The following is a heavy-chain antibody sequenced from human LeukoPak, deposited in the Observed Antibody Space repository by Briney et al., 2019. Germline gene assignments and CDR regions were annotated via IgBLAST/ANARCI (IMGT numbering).Heavy chain of an antibody. Sequence: GGSLRLSCAASGFTFSNYGMHWVRQAPGKGLEWVAVIWDDGSNEYYADSVKGRFTIFRDNRRNTLYLQMNSLRAEDTAVYSCARDDSRTQDYWGQGTLVTVSS. V-gene: IGHV3-33*01. CDR3: ARDDSRTQDY. CDR1: GFTFSNYG. D-gene: IGHD1-14*01. CDR2: IWDDGSNE. J-gene: IGHJ4*02.